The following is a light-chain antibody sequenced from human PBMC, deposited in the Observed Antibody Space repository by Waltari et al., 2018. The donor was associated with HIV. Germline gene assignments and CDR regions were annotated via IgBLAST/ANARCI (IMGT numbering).Light chain of an antibody. CDR2: AVS. V-gene: IGLV2-11*01. Sequence: QSALTQPRSVSGSPGQSVTISCTGTNSDVGAYKYVSWYQQHRGKAPKLRIYAVSKRASGVPDRFSGSKSGDTASLTISGLQAEDEGDYYCCSYATRYTWVFGGGTKLTVL. J-gene: IGLJ3*02. CDR1: NSDVGAYKY. CDR3: CSYATRYTWV.